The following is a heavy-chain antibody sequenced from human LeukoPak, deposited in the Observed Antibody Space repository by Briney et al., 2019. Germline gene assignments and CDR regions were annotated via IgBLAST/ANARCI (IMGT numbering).Heavy chain of an antibody. D-gene: IGHD6-19*01. CDR1: GYTFTSYG. CDR2: ISVHNGHT. J-gene: IGHJ4*02. CDR3: ARGPGIAVAGVFDY. V-gene: IGHV1-18*04. Sequence: GASVKVSCKASGYTFTSYGINWVRQAPGQGLEWRGWISVHNGHTNYVQKMQGRVTMTTDTSTNTAYMELRNLTSDDTAVYYCARGPGIAVAGVFDYWGQGSLVTVSS.